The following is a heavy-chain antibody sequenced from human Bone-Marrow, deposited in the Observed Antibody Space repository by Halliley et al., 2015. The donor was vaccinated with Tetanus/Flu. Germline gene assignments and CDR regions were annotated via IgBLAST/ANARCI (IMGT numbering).Heavy chain of an antibody. V-gene: IGHV4-30-2*01. CDR2: IYHSGTT. J-gene: IGHJ2*01. Sequence: TLSLTSTVSGVSITNGDFSWTWIRQTPGKGLEWVGYIYHSGTTYYNPSLKSRVSMSIDRSKNQFSLKLTSVSAADTAVYHCARVDIATRYFDLWGRGTLVSVSS. D-gene: IGHD2-21*01. CDR3: ARVDIATRYFDL. CDR1: GVSITNGDFS.